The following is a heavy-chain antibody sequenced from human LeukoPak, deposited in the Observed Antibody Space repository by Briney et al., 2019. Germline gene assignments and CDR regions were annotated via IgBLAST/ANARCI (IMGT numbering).Heavy chain of an antibody. V-gene: IGHV3-23*01. D-gene: IGHD3-10*01. J-gene: IGHJ6*02. CDR1: GFTFSSYA. CDR2: ISGSGGST. CDR3: AKGEELLWFGELSPRAYYYYGMDV. Sequence: PGGSLRLSCAASGFTFSSYAMSWVRQAPGKGLEWVSAISGSGGSTYYADSVKGRFTISRDNSKNTLYLQMNSLRAEDTAVYYCAKGEELLWFGELSPRAYYYYGMDVWGQGTTVTVSS.